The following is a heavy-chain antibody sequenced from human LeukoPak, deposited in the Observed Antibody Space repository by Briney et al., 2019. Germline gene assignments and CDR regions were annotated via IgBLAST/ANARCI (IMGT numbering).Heavy chain of an antibody. CDR1: GFTFSSYS. CDR2: ISSSSSYI. J-gene: IGHJ4*02. V-gene: IGHV3-21*01. Sequence: GRSLRLSCAASGFTFSSYSMNWVRQAPGKGLEWVSCISSSSSYIYYADSVKGRFTISRDNAKNSLYLQMNSLRAEDTAVYYCARDSTGPYSSGWYLNYFDYWGQGTLVTVSS. CDR3: ARDSTGPYSSGWYLNYFDY. D-gene: IGHD6-19*01.